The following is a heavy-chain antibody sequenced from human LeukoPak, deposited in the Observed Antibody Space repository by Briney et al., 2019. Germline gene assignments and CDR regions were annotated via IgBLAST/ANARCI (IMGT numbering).Heavy chain of an antibody. CDR2: IYYSGST. D-gene: IGHD6-19*01. V-gene: IGHV4-39*01. CDR3: ARQDSSGWYGGDFDY. J-gene: IGHJ4*02. CDR1: GGSISGSSYY. Sequence: PSETLSLTCTVSGGSISGSSYYWGWIRQPPGKGLEWIGSIYYSGSTYYNPSLKSRVTISVDTSKNQFSLKLSSVTAAETAVYYCARQDSSGWYGGDFDYWGQGTLVTVSS.